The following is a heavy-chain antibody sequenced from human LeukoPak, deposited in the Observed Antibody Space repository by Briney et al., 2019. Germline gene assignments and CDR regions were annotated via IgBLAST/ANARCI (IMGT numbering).Heavy chain of an antibody. V-gene: IGHV3-48*03. CDR1: GFTSSSCE. CDR2: ISFSGDTK. CDR3: ARGTGDPQRFDP. J-gene: IGHJ5*02. D-gene: IGHD4-17*01. Sequence: GGSLRLSCAASGFTSSSCEMNWVRQAPGKGLEWVSYISFSGDTKYYADSVKGRFTVSRDNGENSLFLQMNSLRAEDTAVYYCARGTGDPQRFDPWGQGTLVTVSS.